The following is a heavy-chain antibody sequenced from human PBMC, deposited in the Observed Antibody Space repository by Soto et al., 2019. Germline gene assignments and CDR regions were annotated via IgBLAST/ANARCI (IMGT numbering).Heavy chain of an antibody. Sequence: GGSLRLACVASGFTLDDYAIHWVRQAPGKGLEWVSLISWDGGSTYYADSVKGRFTISRDNSKNSLYLQMNSLRAEDTALYYCAKVQDTAMVARHYYYYGMDVWGQGTTVTVSS. J-gene: IGHJ6*02. V-gene: IGHV3-43D*04. CDR3: AKVQDTAMVARHYYYYGMDV. D-gene: IGHD5-18*01. CDR2: ISWDGGST. CDR1: GFTLDDYA.